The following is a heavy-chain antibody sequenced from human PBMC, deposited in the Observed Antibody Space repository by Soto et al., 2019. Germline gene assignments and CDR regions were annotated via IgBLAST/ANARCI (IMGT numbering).Heavy chain of an antibody. D-gene: IGHD3-10*01. CDR3: ARHEGYYGSPAAGLFDY. V-gene: IGHV5-51*01. CDR2: IYPGDSDT. Sequence: EVQLVQSGAEVKKPGESLKISCKGSGYSFTSYWIGWVRQMPGKGLEWMGIIYPGDSDTRYSPSFQGQVTISADKSISTACLQGSSLKASDTAMYYCARHEGYYGSPAAGLFDYWGQGTLVTVSS. CDR1: GYSFTSYW. J-gene: IGHJ4*02.